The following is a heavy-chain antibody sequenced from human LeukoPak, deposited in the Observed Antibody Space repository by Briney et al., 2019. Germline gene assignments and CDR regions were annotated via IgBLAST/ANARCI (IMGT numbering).Heavy chain of an antibody. V-gene: IGHV4-59*08. CDR1: GGSISNYY. J-gene: IGHJ5*02. Sequence: SETLSLACTVSGGSISNYYWSWIRQPPGKGLEWIGYIYYSGSTDCDPSLKSRVTISLDTSENYFSLNLSSVTAADTAVYYCAKTGRPNNSGWYRWFDPWGQGTLVTVSS. CDR3: AKTGRPNNSGWYRWFDP. CDR2: IYYSGST. D-gene: IGHD6-19*01.